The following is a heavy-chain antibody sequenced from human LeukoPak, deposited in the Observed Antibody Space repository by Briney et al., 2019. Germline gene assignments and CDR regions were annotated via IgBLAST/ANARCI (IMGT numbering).Heavy chain of an antibody. CDR1: GFTFSRNA. Sequence: GGSLRLSCAASGFTFSRNAMSWVRQAPGKGLEWVSGLSDNGLTTYYADSVKGRFTISRDNSKNTLYLQMSSLRAEDTAVYYCAKLPNNYYYYMDVWGKGTTVTASS. CDR3: AKLPNNYYYYMDV. J-gene: IGHJ6*03. V-gene: IGHV3-23*01. CDR2: LSDNGLTT.